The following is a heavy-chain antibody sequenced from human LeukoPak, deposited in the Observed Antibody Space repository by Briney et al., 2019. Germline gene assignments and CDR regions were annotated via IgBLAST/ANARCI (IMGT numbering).Heavy chain of an antibody. CDR1: GGSISSYY. CDR2: INHSGST. J-gene: IGHJ4*02. CDR3: ARQRGSSWYFD. Sequence: MPSETLSLTCTVSGGSISSYYWSWIRQPPGKGLEWIGEINHSGSTNYNPSLKSRVTISVDTSKNQFSLKLSSVTAADTAVYYCARQRGSSWYFDWGQGTLVTVSS. V-gene: IGHV4-34*01. D-gene: IGHD6-13*01.